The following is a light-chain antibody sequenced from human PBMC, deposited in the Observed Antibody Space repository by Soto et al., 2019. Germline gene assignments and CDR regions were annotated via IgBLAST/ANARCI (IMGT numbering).Light chain of an antibody. CDR2: DVS. CDR1: SSDVGGYNY. Sequence: QSALTQPRPVSGSPGQSVTISCTGTSSDVGGYNYVSWYQQHPGKAPKLMIYDVSKRPSGVPDRFYGSKSGNKASLTISGLQAEDEADYYCCSYAGSYTYVFGTGTKVTVL. J-gene: IGLJ1*01. CDR3: CSYAGSYTYV. V-gene: IGLV2-11*01.